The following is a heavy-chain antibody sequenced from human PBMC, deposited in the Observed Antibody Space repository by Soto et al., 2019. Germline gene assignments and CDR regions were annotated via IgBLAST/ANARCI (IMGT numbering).Heavy chain of an antibody. J-gene: IGHJ6*03. CDR2: IIPILGIA. V-gene: IGHV1-69*02. Sequence: QVQLVQSGAEVKKPGSSVKGSCKASGGTFSSYTISWVRQAPGQGLEWMGRIIPILGIANYAQKFQGRVTITADKSTSTAYMVLSSLRSEDTAVYYCARSSSWPYYYYYYMDVWGKGTTVTVSS. CDR3: ARSSSWPYYYYYYMDV. D-gene: IGHD6-13*01. CDR1: GGTFSSYT.